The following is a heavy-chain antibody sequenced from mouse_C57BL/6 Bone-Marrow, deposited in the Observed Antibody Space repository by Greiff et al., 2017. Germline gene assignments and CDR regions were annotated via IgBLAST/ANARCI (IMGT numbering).Heavy chain of an antibody. Sequence: EVHLVESGGGLVKPGGSLKLSCAASGFTFSDYGMHWVRQAPEKGLEWVAYISSGSSTIYYADTVKGRFTISRDNAKNTLFLQMTSLRSEDTSMYYCARPGYGNFLDYWGQGTSVTVSS. CDR3: ARPGYGNFLDY. J-gene: IGHJ4*01. D-gene: IGHD2-10*02. V-gene: IGHV5-17*01. CDR2: ISSGSSTI. CDR1: GFTFSDYG.